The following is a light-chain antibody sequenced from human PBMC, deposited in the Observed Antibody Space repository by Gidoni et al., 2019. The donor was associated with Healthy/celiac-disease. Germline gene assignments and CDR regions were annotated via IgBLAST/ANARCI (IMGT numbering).Light chain of an antibody. CDR1: SGSVSTSYY. CDR2: STN. CDR3: VLYMGSGISV. V-gene: IGLV8-61*01. J-gene: IGLJ2*01. Sequence: QTVVTQEPSFSVSPGGTVTLTCGLRSGSVSTSYYPSWYPQTPGQAPRTLIYSTNTRSSGVPDRFSGSILGNKAALTITGAKADDESDDYCVLYMGSGISVLGGGTKLTVL.